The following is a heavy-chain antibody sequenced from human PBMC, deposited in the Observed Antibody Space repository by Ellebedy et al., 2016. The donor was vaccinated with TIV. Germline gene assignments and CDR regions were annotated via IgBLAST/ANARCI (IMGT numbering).Heavy chain of an antibody. D-gene: IGHD3-3*01. CDR3: ARDRSEGDRWTGNDFWSGYYAYYYYGMDV. J-gene: IGHJ6*02. Sequence: ASVKVSCXASGYTFTSYDINWVRQATGQGLEWMGWMNPNSGNTGYAQKFQGRVTMTRNTSISTAYMELSSLRSEDTAVYYCARDRSEGDRWTGNDFWSGYYAYYYYGMDVWGQGTTVTVSS. CDR1: GYTFTSYD. CDR2: MNPNSGNT. V-gene: IGHV1-8*01.